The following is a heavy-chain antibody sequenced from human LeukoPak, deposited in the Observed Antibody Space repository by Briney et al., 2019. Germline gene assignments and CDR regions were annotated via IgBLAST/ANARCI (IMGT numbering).Heavy chain of an antibody. CDR1: GYTFTSYY. D-gene: IGHD6-13*01. CDR3: ARDRRAAGGETLPGY. V-gene: IGHV1-46*01. CDR2: INPSGGST. J-gene: IGHJ4*02. Sequence: VASVKVSCKASGYTFTSYYMHWVRQAPGQGLEWMGIINPSGGSTSYAQKFQGRVTMTRDTSTSTVYMELSSLRSEDTAVYYCARDRRAAGGETLPGYWGQGTLVTVSS.